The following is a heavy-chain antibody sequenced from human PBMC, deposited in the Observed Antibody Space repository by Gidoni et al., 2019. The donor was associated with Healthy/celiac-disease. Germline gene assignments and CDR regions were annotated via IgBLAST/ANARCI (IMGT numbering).Heavy chain of an antibody. Sequence: QVQPVQSRAAVKKPGAPVKVSGKVSCYTLPDFSMHWVRQAPGKGLEWMGGFEPEDGEPIYAQKFQGRVSMTEDTSTDTAYMELGSMRSEDTAVYYCAATYEGPASCPDGFDYWGQGTLVTVSS. V-gene: IGHV1-24*01. CDR3: AATYEGPASCPDGFDY. D-gene: IGHD3-22*01. CDR2: FEPEDGEP. J-gene: IGHJ4*02. CDR1: CYTLPDFS.